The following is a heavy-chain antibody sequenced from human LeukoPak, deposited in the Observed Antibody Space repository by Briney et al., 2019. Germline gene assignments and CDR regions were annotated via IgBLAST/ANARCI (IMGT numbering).Heavy chain of an antibody. CDR1: GYTFTGYY. Sequence: ASVKVSCKASGYTFTGYYMHWVRQAPGRGHEWMGWINLNSGGTNYAQRFQGRVTMTRDTSISTAYMELSRLRSDDTAVYYCATPTVGTSRFDGFDIWGQGTMVTVSP. CDR3: ATPTVGTSRFDGFDI. D-gene: IGHD4-23*01. J-gene: IGHJ3*02. V-gene: IGHV1-2*02. CDR2: INLNSGGT.